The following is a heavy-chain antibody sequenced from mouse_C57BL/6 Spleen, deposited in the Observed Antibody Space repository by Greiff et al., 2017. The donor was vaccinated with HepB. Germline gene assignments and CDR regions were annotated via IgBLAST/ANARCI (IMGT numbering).Heavy chain of an antibody. CDR1: GFSLTSYG. V-gene: IGHV2-6-1*01. CDR3: ARHEVVATYDAMDY. CDR2: IWSDGST. D-gene: IGHD1-1*01. Sequence: QVQLKESGPGLVAPSQSLSITCTVSGFSLTSYGVHWVRQPPGKGLEWLVVIWSDGSTTYNSALKSRLSISKDNSKSQVFLKMNSLQTDDTAMYYCARHEVVATYDAMDYWGQGTSVTVSS. J-gene: IGHJ4*01.